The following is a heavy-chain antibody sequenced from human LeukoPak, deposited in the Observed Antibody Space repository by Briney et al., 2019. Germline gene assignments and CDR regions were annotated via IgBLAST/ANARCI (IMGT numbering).Heavy chain of an antibody. CDR3: L. J-gene: IGHJ4*02. CDR1: GFTFSSYA. Sequence: PGGSLRLSCAASGFTFSSYAMSWLRQAPGKGLEWVSTIGNSGRSTYYADSVKGRFTIARDDSENTLFLQMNSLYYCAKATGYLLWGQGTLVTVSS. V-gene: IGHV3-23*01. CDR2: IGNSGRST. D-gene: IGHD3-10*01.